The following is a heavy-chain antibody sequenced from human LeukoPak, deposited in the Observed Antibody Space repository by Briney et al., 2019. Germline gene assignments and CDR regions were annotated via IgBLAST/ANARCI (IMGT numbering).Heavy chain of an antibody. J-gene: IGHJ4*02. V-gene: IGHV3-15*01. Sequence: GGSLRLSCAASGFIFSNAWMSWVRQAPGKGREWVGRIKSKTDGGTTDYAAPVKGRFTISRDDSKNTLSLQMNSLKTEDTAVYFCTTDRPSRLVVAGLFDYWGQGTLVTVSS. D-gene: IGHD6-19*01. CDR2: IKSKTDGGTT. CDR3: TTDRPSRLVVAGLFDY. CDR1: GFIFSNAW.